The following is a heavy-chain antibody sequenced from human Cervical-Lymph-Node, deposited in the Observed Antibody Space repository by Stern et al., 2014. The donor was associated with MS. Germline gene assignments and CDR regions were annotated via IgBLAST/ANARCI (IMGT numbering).Heavy chain of an antibody. J-gene: IGHJ2*01. V-gene: IGHV3-30*04. CDR1: TFTFSAFA. Sequence: VQLVESGGSVVQPGRSLRLSCAASTFTFSAFAMHWVRQAPGKGLAWVAVISYDAKTQFYVDSVQDRFTVSRDNSKNPLSLQMNILRPEDTAVYYCARQMTHGPCDLWGRVTLVTFS. D-gene: IGHD2-21*02. CDR3: ARQMTHGPCDL. CDR2: ISYDAKTQ.